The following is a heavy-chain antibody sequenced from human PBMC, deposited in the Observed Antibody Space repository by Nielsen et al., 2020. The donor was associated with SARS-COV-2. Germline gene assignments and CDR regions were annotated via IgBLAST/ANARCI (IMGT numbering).Heavy chain of an antibody. D-gene: IGHD1-20*01. J-gene: IGHJ6*02. CDR3: ARDWGITGTPRNYYYGMDV. Sequence: GESLKISCAASGFTFSDYYMSWIRQAPGKGLEWVSYISSSSSYTNYADSVKGRFTISRDNAKNSLYLQMNSLRAEDTAVYYCARDWGITGTPRNYYYGMDVWGQGTTVTVSS. CDR2: ISSSSSYT. CDR1: GFTFSDYY. V-gene: IGHV3-11*05.